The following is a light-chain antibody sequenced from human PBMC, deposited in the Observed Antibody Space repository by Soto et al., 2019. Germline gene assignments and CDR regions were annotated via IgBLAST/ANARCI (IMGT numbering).Light chain of an antibody. CDR2: AAS. CDR1: QGISNY. V-gene: IGKV1-27*01. CDR3: QQYGSSPST. J-gene: IGKJ1*01. Sequence: DIQMTPSPSSPSASVGDRVPIPFRASQGISNYLAWYQQKPGKVPKLLIYAASTLQSGVPSRFSGSGSGTDFTLTISRLEPEDFAVYYCQQYGSSPSTFGRGTKVDIK.